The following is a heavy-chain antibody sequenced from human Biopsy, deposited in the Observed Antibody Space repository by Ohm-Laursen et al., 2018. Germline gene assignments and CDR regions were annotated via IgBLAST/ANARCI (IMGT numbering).Heavy chain of an antibody. CDR3: ARNTGWYGDLYYFDY. Sequence: ASVKVSCKASGYSFTSYYMHWVRQAPGQGLEWMGTVNPSGSTTSYPQIFQGRVTMTRDTSKSTVYMELSSLRSADTAVYFCARNTGWYGDLYYFDYWGQGTLVTVSS. CDR2: VNPSGSTT. J-gene: IGHJ4*02. D-gene: IGHD6-19*01. V-gene: IGHV1-46*01. CDR1: GYSFTSYY.